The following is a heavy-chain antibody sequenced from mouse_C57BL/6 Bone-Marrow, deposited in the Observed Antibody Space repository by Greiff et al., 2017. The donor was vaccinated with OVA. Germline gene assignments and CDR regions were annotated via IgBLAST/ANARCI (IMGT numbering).Heavy chain of an antibody. Sequence: QVQLQQPGAELVRPGTSVKLSCKASGYTFTSYWMHWVKQRPGQGLEWIGVIDPSDSYTNYNQKFKGKATLTVDTSSSTAYMQLSSLTSEDSAVYYCARSPDGYSDYWGQGTTLTVSS. V-gene: IGHV1-59*01. J-gene: IGHJ2*01. CDR1: GYTFTSYW. CDR3: ARSPDGYSDY. CDR2: IDPSDSYT. D-gene: IGHD2-3*01.